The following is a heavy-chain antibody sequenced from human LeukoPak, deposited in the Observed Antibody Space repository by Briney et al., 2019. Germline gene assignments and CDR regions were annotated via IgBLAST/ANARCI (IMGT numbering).Heavy chain of an antibody. J-gene: IGHJ4*02. V-gene: IGHV3-23*01. CDR1: GFTFSSYA. Sequence: GGSLRLSCAASGFTFSSYAMSWVRQAPGKGLEGVSAISGSGGGTYYADSVKGRFTISRDNSKNTLYLQMNSLRAEDTAVYYCAKSPSGYMVRGVHVDYWGQGTLVTVSS. D-gene: IGHD3-10*01. CDR2: ISGSGGGT. CDR3: AKSPSGYMVRGVHVDY.